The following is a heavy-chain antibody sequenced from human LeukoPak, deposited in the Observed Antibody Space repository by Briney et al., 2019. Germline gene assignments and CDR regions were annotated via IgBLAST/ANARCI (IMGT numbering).Heavy chain of an antibody. CDR3: ARDATRGGDFDY. CDR2: IKEDGSDK. Sequence: GGSLRLSCAASGFTFSSYWMAWVRQAPGKGLEWVGNIKEDGSDKFYVDSVKGRFTMSRDNAKKSLYPQMTSLRAEDTAVYYCARDATRGGDFDYWGQGTLVTVSS. J-gene: IGHJ4*02. D-gene: IGHD3-10*01. V-gene: IGHV3-7*04. CDR1: GFTFSSYW.